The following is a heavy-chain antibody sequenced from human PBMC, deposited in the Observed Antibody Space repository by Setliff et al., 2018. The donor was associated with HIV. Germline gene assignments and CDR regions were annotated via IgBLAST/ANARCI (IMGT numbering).Heavy chain of an antibody. V-gene: IGHV1-2*02. D-gene: IGHD1-26*01. CDR1: GYTFTGYY. CDR2: INPNSGGT. Sequence: ASVKVSCKASGYTFTGYYMHWVRQAPGQGLEWMGWINPNSGGTNYAQKFQGRVTMTRDTSISTAYMELSRLRSDDTAVYYCARGKWEPRGYYYYMDVWGKGTTVTVSS. J-gene: IGHJ6*03. CDR3: ARGKWEPRGYYYYMDV.